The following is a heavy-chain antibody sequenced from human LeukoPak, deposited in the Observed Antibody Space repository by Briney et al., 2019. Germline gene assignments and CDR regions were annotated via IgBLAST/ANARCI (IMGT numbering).Heavy chain of an antibody. V-gene: IGHV4-34*01. CDR1: GGSFSGYY. CDR2: IYYSGST. CDR3: ARRRSDSSGYYYVSYYFDY. D-gene: IGHD3-22*01. Sequence: SETLSLTCAVYGGSFSGYYWSWIRQPPGKGLEWIGSIYYSGSTYYNPSLKSRVTISVDTSKNQFSLKLSSVTAADTAVYYCARRRSDSSGYYYVSYYFDYWGQGTLVTVSS. J-gene: IGHJ4*02.